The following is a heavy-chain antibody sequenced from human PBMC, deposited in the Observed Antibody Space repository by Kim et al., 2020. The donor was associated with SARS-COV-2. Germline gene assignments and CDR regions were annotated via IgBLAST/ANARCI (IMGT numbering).Heavy chain of an antibody. Sequence: GGSLRLSCAASGFTVSSNYMSWVRQAPGKGLEWVSVIYSGGSTYYADSVKGRFTISRDNSKNTRYLQMNSLRAADTAVYYCARSPSVAQGLISDYWGQGTLVTVSS. J-gene: IGHJ4*02. V-gene: IGHV3-66*01. CDR3: ARSPSVAQGLISDY. CDR2: IYSGGST. CDR1: GFTVSSNY. D-gene: IGHD3-16*01.